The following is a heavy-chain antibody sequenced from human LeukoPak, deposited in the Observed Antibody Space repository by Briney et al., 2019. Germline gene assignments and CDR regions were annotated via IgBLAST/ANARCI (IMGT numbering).Heavy chain of an antibody. CDR3: ARDLSSTSNWQLDY. CDR2: INSNSGGT. D-gene: IGHD7-27*01. V-gene: IGHV1-2*06. Sequence: ASVKVSCKTSGYTFTDYFIHWVRQAPGQGPEWMGQINSNSGGTEYEQNFQGRVTMTRDTSINTAYMALSGLTFDDTAVYYCARDLSSTSNWQLDYWGQGTVVTVSS. J-gene: IGHJ4*02. CDR1: GYTFTDYF.